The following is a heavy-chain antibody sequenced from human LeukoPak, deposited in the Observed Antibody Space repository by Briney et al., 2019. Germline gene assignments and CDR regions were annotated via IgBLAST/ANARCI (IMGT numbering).Heavy chain of an antibody. CDR2: ISGSGGNT. V-gene: IGHV3-23*01. D-gene: IGHD6-19*01. CDR1: GFTFSSYA. Sequence: GGSLRLSCAASGFTFSSYAMSWVRQAPGKGLEWVSAISGSGGNTYYADSVKGRFTISRDNSKHTLYLQMNSLRAEDTAVYYCAKSLRQWLARYYYYGMDVWGQGTTVTVSS. CDR3: AKSLRQWLARYYYYGMDV. J-gene: IGHJ6*02.